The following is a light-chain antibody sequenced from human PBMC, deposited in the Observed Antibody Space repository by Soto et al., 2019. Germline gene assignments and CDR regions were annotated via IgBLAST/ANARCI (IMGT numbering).Light chain of an antibody. J-gene: IGKJ4*01. CDR3: QQANSFPLT. Sequence: DIQMTPSPSSLSASVGDRVTITCRASQGISTYLNWYQQKPGKAPKVLIYAASNLQSGVPSRFSGSGSGTDFTLTISSLQPEDFATYYCQQANSFPLTFGGGTKVDIK. CDR2: AAS. CDR1: QGISTY. V-gene: IGKV1-12*01.